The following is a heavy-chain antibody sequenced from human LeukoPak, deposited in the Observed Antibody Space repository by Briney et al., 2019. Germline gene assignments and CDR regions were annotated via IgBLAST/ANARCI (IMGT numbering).Heavy chain of an antibody. CDR2: ISSNDKTT. V-gene: IGHV3-48*01. J-gene: IGHJ4*02. Sequence: GGSLRLSCVASGFTFISYSMNWVRQAPGKGLEWISHISSNDKTTNYAESVRGRFTVSRDPAKNSLYLHMNSLRVEDTAVYYCVRGSRPTDYWGQGTLVIVSP. CDR1: GFTFISYS. CDR3: VRGSRPTDY.